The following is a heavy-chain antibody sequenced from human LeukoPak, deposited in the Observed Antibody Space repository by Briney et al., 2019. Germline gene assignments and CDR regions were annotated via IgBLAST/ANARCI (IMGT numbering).Heavy chain of an antibody. CDR2: IYYSGST. Sequence: TSETLSLTCTVSGGSISSYYWSWIRQPPEKGLEWIGYIYYSGSTNYNPSLKSRVTISVDTSKNQFSLKLSSVTAADTAVYYCARGKYYYGSGLAFDIWGQGTMVTVPS. V-gene: IGHV4-59*01. J-gene: IGHJ3*02. CDR3: ARGKYYYGSGLAFDI. CDR1: GGSISSYY. D-gene: IGHD3-10*01.